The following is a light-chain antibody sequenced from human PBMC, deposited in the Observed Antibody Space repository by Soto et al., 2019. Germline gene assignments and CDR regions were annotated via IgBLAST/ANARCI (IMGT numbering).Light chain of an antibody. J-gene: IGLJ1*01. Sequence: QSVLTQPPSVSAAPGQKVTISCSGSGSNIGENYVSWYQQLPGTAPKLLIYDTNKRPSGIPDRFSGSKSGTSATLGITGLQTGYEADYYCATWDSSLSGFVFGSGTKLTVL. CDR2: DTN. CDR1: GSNIGENY. CDR3: ATWDSSLSGFV. V-gene: IGLV1-51*01.